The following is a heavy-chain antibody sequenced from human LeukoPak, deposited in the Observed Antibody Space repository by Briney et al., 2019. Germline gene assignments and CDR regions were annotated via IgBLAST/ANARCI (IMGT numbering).Heavy chain of an antibody. V-gene: IGHV4-59*08. CDR2: IYYSGST. CDR3: ARHGYAAFDY. CDR1: GGSISGFY. J-gene: IGHJ4*02. Sequence: PSETLSFTCTVSGGSISGFYWSWIRQPPGKGLEWIGYIYYSGSTNYNPSLKSRVTISVDTSKNQFSLKLSSVTAADTAVYYCARHGYAAFDYWGQGTLVTVSS. D-gene: IGHD5-12*01.